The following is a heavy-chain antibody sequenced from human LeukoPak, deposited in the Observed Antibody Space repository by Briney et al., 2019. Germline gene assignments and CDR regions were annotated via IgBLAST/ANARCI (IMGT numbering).Heavy chain of an antibody. CDR2: ISYDGSNK. CDR1: GFTFSSYG. D-gene: IGHD6-19*01. Sequence: PGGSLRLSCAASGFTFSSYGMHWVRQAPGKGLEWVAVISYDGSNKYYADSVKGRFTISRDNSKNTLYLQMNSLRAEDTAVYYCANVAYSSGRTYDAFDIWGQGTMVTVSS. J-gene: IGHJ3*02. V-gene: IGHV3-30*18. CDR3: ANVAYSSGRTYDAFDI.